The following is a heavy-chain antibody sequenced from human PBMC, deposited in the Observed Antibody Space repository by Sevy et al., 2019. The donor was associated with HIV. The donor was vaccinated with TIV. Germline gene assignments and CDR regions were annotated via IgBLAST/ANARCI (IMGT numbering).Heavy chain of an antibody. Sequence: ASVKVSCKTSASTFTAYYMHWLRQAPGQGLEWMGWINPNSDGTKYAQRFQGRVSMTADTSISTAYMELSSLTSDDTAVYYCARDRVIFGGGGGLDVWGQGTTVTVSS. V-gene: IGHV1-2*02. CDR2: INPNSDGT. J-gene: IGHJ6*02. D-gene: IGHD3-3*02. CDR1: ASTFTAYY. CDR3: ARDRVIFGGGGGLDV.